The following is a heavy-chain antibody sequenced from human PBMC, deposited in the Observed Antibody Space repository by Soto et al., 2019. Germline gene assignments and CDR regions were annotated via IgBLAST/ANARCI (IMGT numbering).Heavy chain of an antibody. CDR3: AGTYYYGSGSYPFDP. V-gene: IGHV4-31*03. J-gene: IGHJ5*02. CDR1: GGSISSGGYY. Sequence: PSETLSLTCTVSGGSISSGGYYWSWIRQHPGKGLEWIGYFYYSGSTYYNPSLKSRVTISVDTSKNQFSLKLSSVTAADTAVYYCAGTYYYGSGSYPFDPWDQGTLVTLSS. CDR2: FYYSGST. D-gene: IGHD3-10*01.